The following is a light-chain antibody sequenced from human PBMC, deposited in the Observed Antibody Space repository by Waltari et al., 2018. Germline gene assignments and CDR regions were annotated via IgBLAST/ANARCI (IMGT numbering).Light chain of an antibody. CDR3: SSYTSNNIWV. J-gene: IGLJ3*02. V-gene: IGLV2-14*01. CDR2: DVS. CDR1: SSDVGGYNY. Sequence: QSALTQPASVSGSPGQSITISCTGTSSDVGGYNYVSWYQQHPGKAPKFMIYDVSQRPSGVSNRCSGSKSCNTASLTISGLQAEDEADYYCSSYTSNNIWVFGGGTKLTVL.